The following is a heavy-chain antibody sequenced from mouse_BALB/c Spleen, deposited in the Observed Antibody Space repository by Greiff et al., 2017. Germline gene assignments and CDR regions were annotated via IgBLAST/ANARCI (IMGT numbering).Heavy chain of an antibody. D-gene: IGHD2-14*01. CDR1: GYTFTSYW. J-gene: IGHJ2*01. V-gene: IGHV1-7*01. CDR3: ARYYRYEDY. Sequence: QVQLKESGAELAKPGASVKMSCKASGYTFTSYWMHWVKQRPGQGLEWIGYINPSTGYTEYNQKFKDKATLTADKSSSTAYMQLSSLTSEDSAVYYCARYYRYEDYWGQGTTLTVAS. CDR2: INPSTGYT.